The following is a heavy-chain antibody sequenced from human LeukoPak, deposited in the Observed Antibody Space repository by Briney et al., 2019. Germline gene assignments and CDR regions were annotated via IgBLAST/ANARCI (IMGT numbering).Heavy chain of an antibody. V-gene: IGHV3-23*01. CDR3: AKDYIVATDWYFDL. CDR2: ISGSGGST. J-gene: IGHJ2*01. Sequence: QSGGSLRLSCAASGFTFSSYAMSWVRQAPGKGLEWVSAISGSGGSTYYADSVKGRLTISRDNSKNTLYLQMNSLRAEDTAVYYCAKDYIVATDWYFDLWGRGTLVTVSS. D-gene: IGHD5-12*01. CDR1: GFTFSSYA.